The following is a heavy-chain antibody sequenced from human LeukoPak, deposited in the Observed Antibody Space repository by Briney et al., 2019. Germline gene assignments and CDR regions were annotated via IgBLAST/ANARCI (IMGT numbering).Heavy chain of an antibody. CDR2: TIPILGLT. D-gene: IGHD3-16*01. V-gene: IGHV1-69*04. Sequence: SVKVSCKASGASFSDYAIAWVRQAPGQGLEWMGRTIPILGLTAYVQKFQGRVTITADKSMSTAYMELNSLRSDDTAVYYCAGAYAYFYGMDVWGQGTPITVSS. CDR3: AGAYAYFYGMDV. CDR1: GASFSDYA. J-gene: IGHJ6*02.